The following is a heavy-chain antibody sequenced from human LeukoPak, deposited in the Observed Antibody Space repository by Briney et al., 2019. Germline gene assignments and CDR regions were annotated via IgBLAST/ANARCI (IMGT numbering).Heavy chain of an antibody. J-gene: IGHJ4*02. D-gene: IGHD4-17*01. Sequence: PGGSLRLSCAASGFTFSSYWMSWVRQAPGKGLEWVANIKQDGSEKYYVDSVKGRFTISRDNAKNSLYLQMNSLRAEDTAVYYCARATYGDYETLDYWGQGTLVTVSS. CDR1: GFTFSSYW. V-gene: IGHV3-7*01. CDR2: IKQDGSEK. CDR3: ARATYGDYETLDY.